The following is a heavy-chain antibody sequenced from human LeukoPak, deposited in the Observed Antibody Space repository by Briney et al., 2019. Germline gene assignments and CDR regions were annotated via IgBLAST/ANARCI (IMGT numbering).Heavy chain of an antibody. CDR1: GFTFSGSA. CDR2: IRSKTNNYAT. J-gene: IGHJ4*02. V-gene: IGHV3-73*01. Sequence: GGSLRLSCAASGFTFSGSAMHWVRQASGKGLEWVGRIRSKTNNYATEYAVSVKGRFIISRDDSKNTVFLQMNSLTTEDTAVYYCTRLRGEKASGDYWGQGTLVTVSS. D-gene: IGHD3-10*01. CDR3: TRLRGEKASGDY.